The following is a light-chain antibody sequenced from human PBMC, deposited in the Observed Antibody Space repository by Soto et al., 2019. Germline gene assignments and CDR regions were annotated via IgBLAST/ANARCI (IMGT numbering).Light chain of an antibody. CDR2: AAS. CDR1: QHISTW. V-gene: IGKV1-12*01. CDR3: QQANSFPFT. Sequence: DIQMTQSPSSVSASIGDRVTITCRASQHISTWLVWYQQKPGKAPQLLIYAASSLQSGVPSRFSGSGSGTDFTLTISSLEPEDSATYSCQQANSFPFTFGQGTRLEI. J-gene: IGKJ2*01.